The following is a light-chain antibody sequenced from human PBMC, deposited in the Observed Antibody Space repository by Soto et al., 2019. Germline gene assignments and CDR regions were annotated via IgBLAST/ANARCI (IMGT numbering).Light chain of an antibody. Sequence: EIVMTQSPATLSVSPGGRATLSCRASQSISDTLAWYQQKPGQAPRLLIHGASTRAPGFPARFSGSGSGTDFTLTISSLQTEDVAVYYCQQYYTPPRTFGHGTKVDIK. CDR1: QSISDT. CDR2: GAS. V-gene: IGKV3-15*01. J-gene: IGKJ1*01. CDR3: QQYYTPPRT.